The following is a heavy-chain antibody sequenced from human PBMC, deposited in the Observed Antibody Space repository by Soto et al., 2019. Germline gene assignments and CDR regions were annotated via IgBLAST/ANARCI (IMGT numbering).Heavy chain of an antibody. CDR1: GCSISSYY. J-gene: IGHJ3*02. CDR3: ARVSMVRGFKKAFDI. CDR2: IYYSGGT. V-gene: IGHV4-59*01. D-gene: IGHD3-10*01. Sequence: AETLSLTCTVSGCSISSYYWSWIRQPPGKGLEWIGYIYYSGGTNYNPSLKSRVTRSVATSKTQFSLKLSSVTAADTAVYYCARVSMVRGFKKAFDIWGQGRMVTVSS.